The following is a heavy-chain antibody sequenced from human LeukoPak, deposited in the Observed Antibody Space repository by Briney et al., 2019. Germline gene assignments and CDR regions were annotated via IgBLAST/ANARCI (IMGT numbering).Heavy chain of an antibody. Sequence: PGGSLRLSCAASGFTFSSYGMHWVRQAPGKGLEWVAVISYDGSNKYYADSMKGRFTISRDNSKNTLYLQMNSLRAEDTAVYYCAKDLCGSTSCYPAFDYWGQGTLVTVSS. CDR1: GFTFSSYG. D-gene: IGHD2-2*01. CDR3: AKDLCGSTSCYPAFDY. V-gene: IGHV3-30*18. CDR2: ISYDGSNK. J-gene: IGHJ4*02.